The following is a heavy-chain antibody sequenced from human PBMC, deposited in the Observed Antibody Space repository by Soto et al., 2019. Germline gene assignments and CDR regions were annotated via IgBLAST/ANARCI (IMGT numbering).Heavy chain of an antibody. V-gene: IGHV2-5*02. Sequence: QITLKESGPTLVKPTQTLTLTCTFSGFSLSTNGVGVGWIRQPPGKALEWLALIYWDGDKRYSPSLKSRLTSTKDTPKNQGVLTMTNMDPVDTATYYCAHRRGAYYFDFWGLGTLVAVSS. D-gene: IGHD1-26*01. J-gene: IGHJ4*02. CDR3: AHRRGAYYFDF. CDR2: IYWDGDK. CDR1: GFSLSTNGVG.